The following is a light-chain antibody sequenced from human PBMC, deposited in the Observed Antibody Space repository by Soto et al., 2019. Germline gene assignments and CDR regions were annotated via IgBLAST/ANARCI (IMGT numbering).Light chain of an antibody. CDR1: SRDVGGYNY. CDR3: CSYAGSYTYV. Sequence: QLVLTQPRSVSGSPGQSVTISCTGTSRDVGGYNYVSWYQQHPGKAPKLMIFDVSERPSGVPARFSGSKSGSTASLTISGLQADDEADYSCCSYAGSYTYVFGTGTKLTVL. CDR2: DVS. J-gene: IGLJ1*01. V-gene: IGLV2-11*01.